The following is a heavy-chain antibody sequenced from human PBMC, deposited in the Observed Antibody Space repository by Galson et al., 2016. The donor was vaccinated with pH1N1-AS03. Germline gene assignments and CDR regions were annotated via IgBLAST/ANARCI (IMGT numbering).Heavy chain of an antibody. V-gene: IGHV1-2*02. CDR2: INTDSGGT. J-gene: IGHJ3*01. D-gene: IGHD6-13*01. CDR3: VRGSPHSSSTNYAFEF. Sequence: SVKVSCKASGYAFTDYYMHLLRQAPGQGLEWMAWINTDSGGTDYAQKFQGRVTMTRDASISTTYMELSSLSSDDTAVYYCVRGSPHSSSTNYAFEFWGRGTMVTVSS. CDR1: GYAFTDYY.